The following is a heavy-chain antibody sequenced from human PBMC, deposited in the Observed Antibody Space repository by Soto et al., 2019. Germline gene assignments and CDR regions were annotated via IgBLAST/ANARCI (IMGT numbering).Heavy chain of an antibody. D-gene: IGHD6-19*01. Sequence: GGSLRLSCAASGFTVSTYWMYWVRQAPGRGLVRVSRTNSDGSDTSYADSVKGRFTISRDNAKNTLYLQMNSLRAEDTAVYYCARDRGWSLFDYWGQGTLVTVSS. CDR2: TNSDGSDT. V-gene: IGHV3-74*01. CDR3: ARDRGWSLFDY. J-gene: IGHJ4*02. CDR1: GFTVSTYW.